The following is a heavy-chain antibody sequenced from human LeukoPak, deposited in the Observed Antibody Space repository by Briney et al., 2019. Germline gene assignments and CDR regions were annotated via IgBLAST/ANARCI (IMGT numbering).Heavy chain of an antibody. CDR1: GGSINSYY. CDR2: IYYSGST. Sequence: SETLSLTCTVSGGSINSYYWSWIRQPPGKGLEWIGYIYYSGSTNYNPSLKSRVTISVDTSKNQFSLKLSSVTAADTAVYYCASGPYSSSWTYWGQGTLVTVSS. D-gene: IGHD6-13*01. V-gene: IGHV4-59*01. J-gene: IGHJ4*02. CDR3: ASGPYSSSWTY.